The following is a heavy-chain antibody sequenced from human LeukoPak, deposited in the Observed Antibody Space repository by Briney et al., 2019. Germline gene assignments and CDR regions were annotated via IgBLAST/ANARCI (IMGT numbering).Heavy chain of an antibody. CDR1: GYTFTSYY. J-gene: IGHJ5*02. V-gene: IGHV1-46*01. D-gene: IGHD1-26*01. CDR3: ARDNSVGGIAWWFDP. CDR2: INPTGTTT. Sequence: ASVKVSCKASGYTFTSYYIHWVRQAPGQGLEWVGLINPTGTTTLYAQKFQGRITLTRDMSATTDYMELSSLTSEDTAVYYCARDNSVGGIAWWFDPWGQGTLVTVSS.